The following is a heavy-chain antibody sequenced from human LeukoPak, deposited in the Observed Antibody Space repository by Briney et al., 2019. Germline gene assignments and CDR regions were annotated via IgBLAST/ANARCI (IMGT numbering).Heavy chain of an antibody. CDR2: IRYDGSNK. V-gene: IGHV3-30*02. Sequence: GGSLRLSCAASGFTFSSYGMHWVRQAPGKGLEWVAFIRYDGSNKYYADSVKGRFTISRDNSKNTLYLQMNSPRAEDTAVYYCAKQGGGMGRGYYMDVWGKGTTVTVSS. CDR1: GFTFSSYG. D-gene: IGHD3-16*01. J-gene: IGHJ6*03. CDR3: AKQGGGMGRGYYMDV.